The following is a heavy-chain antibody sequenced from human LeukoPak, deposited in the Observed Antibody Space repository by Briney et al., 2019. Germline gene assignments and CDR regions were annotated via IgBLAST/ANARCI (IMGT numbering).Heavy chain of an antibody. CDR1: GFTFSSYA. CDR3: AREGTTYGWGGVIPTQPDYFDY. CDR2: ISGSGGNT. D-gene: IGHD3-10*01. Sequence: QPGGSLRLSCAASGFTFSSYAMSWVRQAPGKGPEWVSAISGSGGNTYYADSVKGRFTISRDNSKNTLYLRMNSLRAEDTAVYYCAREGTTYGWGGVIPTQPDYFDYWGQGTLVTVSS. J-gene: IGHJ4*02. V-gene: IGHV3-23*01.